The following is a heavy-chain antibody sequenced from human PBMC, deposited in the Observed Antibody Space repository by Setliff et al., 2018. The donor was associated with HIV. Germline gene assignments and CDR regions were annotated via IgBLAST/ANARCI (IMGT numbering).Heavy chain of an antibody. D-gene: IGHD6-13*01. V-gene: IGHV1-2*06. CDR3: ARGRVRAAAVTGLDWFDF. Sequence: ASVKVSCKASGYTFTGYYIHCLRQAPGQGLQWMGRINPKTGDTDYAQNFQGRVTLTTDTSINTAYMELHRLTSDDPAVYFCARGRVRAAAVTGLDWFDFWGQGRLVTVSS. CDR1: GYTFTGYY. J-gene: IGHJ5*01. CDR2: INPKTGDT.